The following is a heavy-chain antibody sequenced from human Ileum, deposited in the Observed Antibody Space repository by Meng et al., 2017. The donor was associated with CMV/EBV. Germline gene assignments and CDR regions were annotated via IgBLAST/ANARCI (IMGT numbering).Heavy chain of an antibody. J-gene: IGHJ4*02. D-gene: IGHD3-3*01. Sequence: GGSLRLSCAASGFTFDDYGMHWVRQVPGKGLEWVSGISGYSGSIGYADSVKGRFTISRDNAKNSLYLQMNSLRAEDTALYYCAKDRGTLTIFGVVNWGQGTLVTVSS. CDR1: GFTFDDYG. CDR3: AKDRGTLTIFGVVN. V-gene: IGHV3-9*01. CDR2: ISGYSGSI.